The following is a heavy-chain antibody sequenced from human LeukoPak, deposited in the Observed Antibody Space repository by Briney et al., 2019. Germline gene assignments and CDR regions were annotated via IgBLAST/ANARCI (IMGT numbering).Heavy chain of an antibody. CDR2: ISSSGSTI. CDR3: ARNRLRGGDN. D-gene: IGHD1-26*01. Sequence: EPAGSLRLSAAASGFTFSSYGMHWVRQAPGKGLEWVSYISSSGSTIYYTDSVKGRFTISRYNAKNSLYLQMNSLRAEEKAVYYCARNRLRGGDNWGQGTLVTVSS. CDR1: GFTFSSYG. J-gene: IGHJ4*02. V-gene: IGHV3-48*04.